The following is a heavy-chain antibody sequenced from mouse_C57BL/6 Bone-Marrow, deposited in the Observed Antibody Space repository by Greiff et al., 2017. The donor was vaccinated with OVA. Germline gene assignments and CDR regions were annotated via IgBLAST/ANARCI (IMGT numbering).Heavy chain of an antibody. CDR3: ARPYYYGRRDYAMDY. CDR1: GYTFTDYY. J-gene: IGHJ4*01. CDR2: INPYNGGT. Sequence: VQLQQSGPVLVKPGASVKMSCKASGYTFTDYYMNWVKQSHGKSLEWIGVINPYNGGTSYNQKFKGKATLTVDKSSSTAYMELNSLTSEDSAVYYCARPYYYGRRDYAMDYWGQGTSVTVSS. D-gene: IGHD1-1*01. V-gene: IGHV1-19*01.